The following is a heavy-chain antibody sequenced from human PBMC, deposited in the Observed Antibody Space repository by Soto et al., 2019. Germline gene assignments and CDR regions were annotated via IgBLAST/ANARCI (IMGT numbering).Heavy chain of an antibody. V-gene: IGHV3-30*09. Sequence: QVQLVESGGGVVQPGRSLRLSCAASGFTFSPYAMHWVRQAPGKGLEWVAVISYDENNKNYADSVKGRFAISRDNSRNTLYLQMNSLRAEDTAVYYCARARLDTPALDYWGQGTLVTVSS. CDR3: ARARLDTPALDY. CDR2: ISYDENNK. J-gene: IGHJ4*02. CDR1: GFTFSPYA. D-gene: IGHD2-2*01.